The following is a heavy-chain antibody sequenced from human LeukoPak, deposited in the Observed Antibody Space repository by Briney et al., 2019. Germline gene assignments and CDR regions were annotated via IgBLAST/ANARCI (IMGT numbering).Heavy chain of an antibody. CDR1: GFTFSSYS. CDR2: IYSGGST. V-gene: IGHV3-66*01. J-gene: IGHJ4*02. CDR3: ARDRIHNYFDY. Sequence: PGGSLRLSCAASGFTFSSYSMNWVRQAPGKGLEWVSVIYSGGSTYYADSVKGRFTISRDNSKNTLYLQMNSLRAEDTAVYYCARDRIHNYFDYWGQGTLVTVSS.